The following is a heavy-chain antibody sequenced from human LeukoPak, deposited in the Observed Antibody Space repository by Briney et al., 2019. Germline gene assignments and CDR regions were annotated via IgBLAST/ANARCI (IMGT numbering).Heavy chain of an antibody. CDR3: ARDRNYCSSDRCYDVFDI. V-gene: IGHV3-9*01. D-gene: IGHD6-19*01. CDR2: ISWNSGSI. J-gene: IGHJ3*02. CDR1: GFSFKDFA. Sequence: GGSLRLSCAASGFSFKDFAMHWVRQAPGKGLEWVSGISWNSGSIGLADSVKGRFTISRDNAKNSLYLQMSNLRAEDTSVYYCARDRNYCSSDRCYDVFDIWGQGTMDTVSS.